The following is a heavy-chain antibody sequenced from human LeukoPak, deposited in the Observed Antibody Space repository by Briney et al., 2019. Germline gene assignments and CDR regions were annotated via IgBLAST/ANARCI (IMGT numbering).Heavy chain of an antibody. CDR1: GGSISSYY. V-gene: IGHV4-59*01. CDR3: ARDFGAGSDY. J-gene: IGHJ4*02. CDR2: IYYSGST. D-gene: IGHD3-10*01. Sequence: SETLSLTCTVSGGSISSYYWSWIRQPPGKGLEWIGYIYYSGSTNYNPSLKSRVTISVDTSKNQFSLKLSSVTAADTAVYYCARDFGAGSDYWGQGTLVTVSS.